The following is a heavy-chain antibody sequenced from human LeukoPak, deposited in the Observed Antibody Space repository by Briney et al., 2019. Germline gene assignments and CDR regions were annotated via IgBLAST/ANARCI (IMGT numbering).Heavy chain of an antibody. V-gene: IGHV3-23*01. CDR2: ISGSGGST. D-gene: IGHD4-17*01. Sequence: GGSLRLSCAAPGFTFSSHWMTWIRQAPGKGLEWVSAISGSGGSTYYADSVKGRFTISRDNSRNTLYLQMNSLRAEDTAVYYCAKDYGDYPDAFDIWGQGTMVTVSS. J-gene: IGHJ3*02. CDR1: GFTFSSHW. CDR3: AKDYGDYPDAFDI.